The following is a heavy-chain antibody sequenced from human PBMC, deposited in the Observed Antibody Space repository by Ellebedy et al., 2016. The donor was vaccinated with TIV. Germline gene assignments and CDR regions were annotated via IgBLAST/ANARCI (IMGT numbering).Heavy chain of an antibody. CDR3: ARDANDYGIDAFDI. Sequence: SETLSLTCRVSGASIDSGGYYWNWIRHHPGKGLEWIGYIYYSGRTEYSPSLKSRVSMSVDPSKTQFSLRLTSVTAADTAVYFCARDANDYGIDAFDIWGHGTMVTVSA. V-gene: IGHV4-31*03. CDR1: GASIDSGGYY. CDR2: IYYSGRT. D-gene: IGHD4-17*01. J-gene: IGHJ3*02.